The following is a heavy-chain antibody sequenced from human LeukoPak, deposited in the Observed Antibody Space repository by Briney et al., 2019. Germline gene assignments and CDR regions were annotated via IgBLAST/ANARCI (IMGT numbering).Heavy chain of an antibody. D-gene: IGHD3-22*01. Sequence: GGSLRLSCAASGFTVSSNYMSWVRQAPGKGLEWVSVIYSGGSTYYADSVKGRFTISRDNSKNTLHLQMNSLRAEDTAVYYCARVSRGPHPYYYDSSGYMDYWGQGTLVTVSS. CDR3: ARVSRGPHPYYYDSSGYMDY. CDR1: GFTVSSNY. CDR2: IYSGGST. V-gene: IGHV3-53*01. J-gene: IGHJ4*02.